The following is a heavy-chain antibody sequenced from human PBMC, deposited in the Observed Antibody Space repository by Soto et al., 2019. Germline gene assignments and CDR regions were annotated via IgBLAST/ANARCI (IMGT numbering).Heavy chain of an antibody. V-gene: IGHV3-48*02. CDR2: ISGSGGTI. Sequence: EVQLVESGGGLVQPGGSLRLSCAASGLTLSSYSMHWVRQAPGKGLEWVSYISGSGGTIYYADSVKGRFTISRDNAKNPRSVQMNSLRDEDTAVYFCARETGLRSSGWSYYFDFWGQGTRVTVSS. D-gene: IGHD6-19*01. CDR1: GLTLSSYS. J-gene: IGHJ4*02. CDR3: ARETGLRSSGWSYYFDF.